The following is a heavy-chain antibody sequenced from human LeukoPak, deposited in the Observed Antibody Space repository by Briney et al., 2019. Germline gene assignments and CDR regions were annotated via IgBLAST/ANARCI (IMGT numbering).Heavy chain of an antibody. CDR2: ISYDGSNK. CDR3: AREDCTIGAVCSSLLDH. J-gene: IGHJ4*02. D-gene: IGHD2-8*01. CDR1: GFTFSSYA. Sequence: PGGSLRLSCAASGFTFSSYAMHWVRQAPGKGLEWVAVISYDGSNKYYADSVKGRFTISRDNAKNTLYLQMNNLRAEDTAVYYCAREDCTIGAVCSSLLDHWGRGTLVTVSS. V-gene: IGHV3-30-3*01.